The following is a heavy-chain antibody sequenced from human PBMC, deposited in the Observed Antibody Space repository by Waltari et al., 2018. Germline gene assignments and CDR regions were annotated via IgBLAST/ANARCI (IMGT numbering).Heavy chain of an antibody. D-gene: IGHD6-13*01. J-gene: IGHJ4*02. CDR2: INRDGSTT. V-gene: IGHV3-74*01. CDR1: GFPFISYC. CDR3: AREIAVTGQYYFDY. Sequence: EVQLVESGGDSVQPGRSVRLSCPVSGFPFISYCIHWVRQYPGKGRVWVSRINRDGSTTTYADSVKGRFTISRDNAKNTLYLQMNSLRAEDTAVYYCAREIAVTGQYYFDYWGQGTLVTVSS.